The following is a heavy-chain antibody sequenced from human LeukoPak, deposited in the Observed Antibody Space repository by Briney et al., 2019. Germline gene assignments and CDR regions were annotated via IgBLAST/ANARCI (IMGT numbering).Heavy chain of an antibody. CDR3: ARDTVEGPTKSDD. CDR2: IQPDVSAI. J-gene: IGHJ4*02. CDR1: GFNLCIYS. V-gene: IGHV3-7*01. Sequence: PGGSLTLLCGASGFNLCIYSELWVREAPGGGLEGVANIQPDVSAIYYVDSVKGRFTISRDNAKNNLYLQMNSLRAEDTAVDYCARDTVEGPTKSDDSGQAT. D-gene: IGHD4-17*01.